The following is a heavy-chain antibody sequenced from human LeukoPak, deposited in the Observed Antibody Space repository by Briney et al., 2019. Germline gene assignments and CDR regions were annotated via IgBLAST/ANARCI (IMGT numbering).Heavy chain of an antibody. V-gene: IGHV4-59*01. D-gene: IGHD2-2*02. CDR1: GDSISSYY. Sequence: SETLSLTCTVSGDSISSYYWSWIRQPPGKGLEWIGYIYYSGSTNYNPSLKSRVTISVDTSKNQFSLKLSSVTAADTAVYYCARYCCSTSCYRTFDIWGQGTMVPVSS. CDR3: ARYCCSTSCYRTFDI. J-gene: IGHJ3*02. CDR2: IYYSGST.